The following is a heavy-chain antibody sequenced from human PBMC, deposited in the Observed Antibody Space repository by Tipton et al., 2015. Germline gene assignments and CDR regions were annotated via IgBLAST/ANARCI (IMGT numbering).Heavy chain of an antibody. Sequence: TLSLTCTVSSRSISRSYWSWIRQPPGKGLEWIGYIFYDGSTNYNPSLKSRLTISVDTSKNQFSLRLSSVTAADTAVYYCASPSLPHDRGDYYFQSWGQGSLVTVSS. J-gene: IGHJ4*02. CDR1: SRSISRSY. CDR2: IFYDGST. D-gene: IGHD2-21*02. V-gene: IGHV4-59*01. CDR3: ASPSLPHDRGDYYFQS.